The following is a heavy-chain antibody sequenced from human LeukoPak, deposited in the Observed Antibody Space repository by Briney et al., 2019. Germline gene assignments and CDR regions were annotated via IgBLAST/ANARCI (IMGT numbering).Heavy chain of an antibody. D-gene: IGHD3-3*01. V-gene: IGHV6-1*01. CDR2: TYYRTKWYS. CDR3: AAGGGWDPSFGVVTHIDA. J-gene: IGHJ6*03. CDR1: GDSVSRTNAA. Sequence: SQTLSLTCVISGDSVSRTNAAWNWIRQSPSRGLEWLGRTYYRTKWYSDSAVSVKSRIIINADTSKNQFSLQLNSVTPEDTAVYYCAAGGGWDPSFGVVTHIDAWGKGTTVVVS.